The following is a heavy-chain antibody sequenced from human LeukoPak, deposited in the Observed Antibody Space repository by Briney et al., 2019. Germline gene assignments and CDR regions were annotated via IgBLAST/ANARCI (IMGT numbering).Heavy chain of an antibody. CDR3: ARDPEVPYSYGYYFDY. J-gene: IGHJ4*02. D-gene: IGHD5-18*01. Sequence: GGSLRLSCAASGFTFSSYAMSWVRQAPGKGLEWVSAISGSGGSTYYADSVKGRFTISRDNAKNSLYLQMNSLRAEDTAVYYCARDPEVPYSYGYYFDYWGQGTLVTVSS. V-gene: IGHV3-23*01. CDR1: GFTFSSYA. CDR2: ISGSGGST.